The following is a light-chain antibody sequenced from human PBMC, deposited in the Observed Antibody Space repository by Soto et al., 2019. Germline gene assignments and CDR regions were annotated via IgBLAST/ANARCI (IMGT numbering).Light chain of an antibody. CDR3: QQYNDWPRV. CDR2: GAS. CDR1: QSFSSN. Sequence: EIVMTQSPATLSVSPGERATLSCRASQSFSSNLAWFQHKPGQAPRLLIYGASTRATGIPARFSGSGSGKEFTLTISSLQSEDFAVYYWQQYNDWPRVFGQGTKVYI. V-gene: IGKV3-15*01. J-gene: IGKJ1*01.